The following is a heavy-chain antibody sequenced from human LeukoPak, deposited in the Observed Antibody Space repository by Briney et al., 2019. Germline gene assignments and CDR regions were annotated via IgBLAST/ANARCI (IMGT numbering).Heavy chain of an antibody. Sequence: GGSLRLSCAASGFTFDAYAMHWVRQAPGMGLEWVSLIDKDGAATFYADSVKGRFTISRDNSKNSLYLQMNSLRLEDTALYYCATWAFYHSLDVWGQGTTVTVSS. J-gene: IGHJ6*02. D-gene: IGHD1-26*01. V-gene: IGHV3-43*02. CDR3: ATWAFYHSLDV. CDR1: GFTFDAYA. CDR2: IDKDGAAT.